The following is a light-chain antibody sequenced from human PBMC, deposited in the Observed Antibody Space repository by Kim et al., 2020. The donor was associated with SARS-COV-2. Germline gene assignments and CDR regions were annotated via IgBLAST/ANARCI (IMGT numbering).Light chain of an antibody. Sequence: LPPGERATLSCRASQSVSSSYLAWYQQKPGQAPRLLIYGASSRATGIADRFSGSGSGTDFTFTISRLEPEDFAVYYCQQYGSSSYTFGQGTKLEI. J-gene: IGKJ2*01. CDR3: QQYGSSSYT. V-gene: IGKV3-20*01. CDR1: QSVSSSY. CDR2: GAS.